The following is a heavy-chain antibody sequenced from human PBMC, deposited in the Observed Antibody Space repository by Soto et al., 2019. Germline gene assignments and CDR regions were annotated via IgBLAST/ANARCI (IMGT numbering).Heavy chain of an antibody. Sequence: SEALSLTCAVSGGSFSGYIWTWIRQTPGKGLQWIGQINHSGSSIYNPSLKNRVTISTMSNNKFSLELSSVTAADTAVYYCTKGLFSGSSYSGSWYYFDSWGQGTMVTVSS. CDR2: INHSGSS. CDR1: GGSFSGYI. CDR3: TKGLFSGSSYSGSWYYFDS. J-gene: IGHJ4*02. D-gene: IGHD1-26*01. V-gene: IGHV4-34*01.